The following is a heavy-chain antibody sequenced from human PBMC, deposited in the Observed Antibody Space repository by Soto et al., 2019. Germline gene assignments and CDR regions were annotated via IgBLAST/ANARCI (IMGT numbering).Heavy chain of an antibody. CDR2: INAGNGNT. V-gene: IGHV1-3*01. J-gene: IGHJ6*02. D-gene: IGHD3-22*01. CDR1: GYTFTSYA. CDR3: ASHSSVAYYYGMDV. Sequence: QVQLVQSGAEVKKPGASVKVSCKASGYTFTSYAMHWVRQAPGQRLEWMGWINAGNGNTKYSQKFQGRVTITRDTSASTAYMELSSLRSEDTAVFYCASHSSVAYYYGMDVWGQGTTVTVSS.